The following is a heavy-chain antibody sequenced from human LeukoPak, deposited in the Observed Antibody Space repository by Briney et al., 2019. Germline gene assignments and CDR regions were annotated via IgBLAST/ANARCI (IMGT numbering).Heavy chain of an antibody. Sequence: PGRSLRLSCAASGFTFSSYGMHWVRQAPGKGLEWVSSISSSSSYIYYADSVKGRFTISRDNAKNSLYLQMNSLRAEDTAVYYCARDDSLKYSSSWYYWFDPWGQGTLVTVSS. D-gene: IGHD6-13*01. CDR3: ARDDSLKYSSSWYYWFDP. J-gene: IGHJ5*02. V-gene: IGHV3-21*01. CDR2: ISSSSSYI. CDR1: GFTFSSYG.